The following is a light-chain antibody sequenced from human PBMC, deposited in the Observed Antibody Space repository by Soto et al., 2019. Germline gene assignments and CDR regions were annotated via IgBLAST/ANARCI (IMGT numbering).Light chain of an antibody. J-gene: IGKJ5*01. CDR2: GAS. CDR1: RSTNNNY. Sequence: EIVFTQSPGTLSLSPGERATLSCGASRSTNNNYLAWYQQKPGQTPRLRVYGASNRATGIPDRFSGSGSGTDFTLTISRLEPDDFAVYYCQQHGTSPITFGQGTRLEIK. CDR3: QQHGTSPIT. V-gene: IGKV3-20*01.